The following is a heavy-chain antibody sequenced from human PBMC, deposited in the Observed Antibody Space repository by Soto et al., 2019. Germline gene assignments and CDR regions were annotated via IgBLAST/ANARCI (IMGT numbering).Heavy chain of an antibody. Sequence: PSETLSLTCTVSGGSISSYYWSWIRQPPGKGLEWIGYIYYSGSTNYNPSLKSRVTISVDTSKNQFSLKLSSVTAADTAVYYCARVVGATNWFDPWGQGTLVTVS. J-gene: IGHJ5*02. CDR2: IYYSGST. D-gene: IGHD1-26*01. CDR3: ARVVGATNWFDP. V-gene: IGHV4-59*01. CDR1: GGSISSYY.